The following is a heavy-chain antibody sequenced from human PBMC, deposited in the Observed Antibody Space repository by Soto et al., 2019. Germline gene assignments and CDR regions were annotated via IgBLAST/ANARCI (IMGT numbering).Heavy chain of an antibody. J-gene: IGHJ4*02. CDR1: GYTITAYY. CDR2: IDPRNGGT. CDR3: ARDDYGIYPY. Sequence: QVQLVQSGTEVKKPGASVKVSCKASGYTITAYYIHWVRQAPGQGLEWMGWIDPRNGGTVYAQKFQGIVTMTRDTSISTVYMDLSGLGSDDTALYFCARDDYGIYPYWGQGSLVSVSS. V-gene: IGHV1-2*02. D-gene: IGHD1-26*01.